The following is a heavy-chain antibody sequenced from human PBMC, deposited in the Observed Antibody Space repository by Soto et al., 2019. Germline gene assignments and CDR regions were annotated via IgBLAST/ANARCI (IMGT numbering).Heavy chain of an antibody. CDR1: GASVSSGNYY. D-gene: IGHD1-26*01. CDR3: ARGSGSYYAY. Sequence: ASETLSLTCTVSGASVSSGNYYWSWVRQPPGKGLECIGYISYSGSTNYNPSFKSRVTISIDTSKNQFSLKLSSVTAADTAVYYCARGSGSYYAYWGQGTLVTVSS. J-gene: IGHJ4*02. CDR2: ISYSGST. V-gene: IGHV4-61*01.